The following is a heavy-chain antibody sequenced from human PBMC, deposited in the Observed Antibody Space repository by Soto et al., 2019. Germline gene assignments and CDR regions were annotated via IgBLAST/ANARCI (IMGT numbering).Heavy chain of an antibody. J-gene: IGHJ6*02. V-gene: IGHV4-30-4*01. CDR2: IYYSGST. CDR3: ARDRYYGSGTYYNFYYGMDV. D-gene: IGHD3-10*01. Sequence: SETLSLTCTVSGGSISSGDYYWSWIRQPPGKGLEWIGNIYYSGSTYYNPSLKSRVTISLDTSKNQFSLRLSSVTAADTPVYYCARDRYYGSGTYYNFYYGMDVWGQGTTV. CDR1: GGSISSGDYY.